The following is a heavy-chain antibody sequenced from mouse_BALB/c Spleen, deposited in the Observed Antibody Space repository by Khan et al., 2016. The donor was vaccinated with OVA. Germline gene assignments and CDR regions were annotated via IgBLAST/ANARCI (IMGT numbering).Heavy chain of an antibody. CDR1: GYSITSDYA. CDR2: ISYSGST. D-gene: IGHD2-2*01. V-gene: IGHV3-2*02. Sequence: EVKLLESGPGLVKPSQSLSLTCTVTGYSITSDYAWNWIRQFPGNKLEWMGYISYSGSTSSNPSLKSRISITRDTSKNQFFLQLNSVTTEDTATYYCARWGGYYYAMDYWGQGTSVTVSS. J-gene: IGHJ4*01. CDR3: ARWGGYYYAMDY.